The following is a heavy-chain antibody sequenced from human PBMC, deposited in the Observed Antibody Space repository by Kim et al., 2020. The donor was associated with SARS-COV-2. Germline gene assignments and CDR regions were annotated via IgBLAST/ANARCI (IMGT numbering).Heavy chain of an antibody. CDR1: GFTFSSYA. Sequence: GGSLRLSCAASGFTFSSYAMSWVRQAPGKGLEWVSAISGSGGSTYYADSVKGRFTISRDNSKNTLYLQMNSLRAEDTAVYYCAKPMVRGVMAPTMDVWGQGTTVTVSS. J-gene: IGHJ6*02. V-gene: IGHV3-23*01. CDR2: ISGSGGST. CDR3: AKPMVRGVMAPTMDV. D-gene: IGHD3-10*01.